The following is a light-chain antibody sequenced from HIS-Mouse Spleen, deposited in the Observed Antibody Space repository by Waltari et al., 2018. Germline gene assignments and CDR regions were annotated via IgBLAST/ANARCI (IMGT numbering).Light chain of an antibody. Sequence: QSALTQPASVSGSPGQSITISCPGTSSDVGGYNYVSWYQQHPGKAPKLMIYDVSNRPSGVSNRFSGSKSGNTASLTISGLKAEDEADYYCSSYTSSSTEVFGGGTKLTVL. CDR3: SSYTSSSTEV. J-gene: IGLJ2*01. V-gene: IGLV2-14*03. CDR1: SSDVGGYNY. CDR2: DVS.